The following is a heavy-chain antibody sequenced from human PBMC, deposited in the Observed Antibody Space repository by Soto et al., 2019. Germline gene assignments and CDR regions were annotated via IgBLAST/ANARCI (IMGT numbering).Heavy chain of an antibody. V-gene: IGHV1-3*04. CDR1: GYTFRSYA. J-gene: IGHJ5*02. CDR2: INSGTGQR. CDR3: ARADGYNFDTWFDP. D-gene: IGHD1-1*01. Sequence: SVKVSCKTSGYTFRSYAMHWVRQAPGHSLEWMGWINSGTGQRKYSEKMQGRVSLTTDTSAHTAYMELTRLTSADTAVYYCARADGYNFDTWFDPWGQGTLVTVSS.